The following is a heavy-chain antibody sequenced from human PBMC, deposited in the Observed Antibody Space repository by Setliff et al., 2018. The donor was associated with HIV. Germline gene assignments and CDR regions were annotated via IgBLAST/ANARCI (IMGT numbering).Heavy chain of an antibody. CDR1: GAPFSGFH. D-gene: IGHD4-17*01. Sequence: NPSETLSLTCAVYGAPFSGFHWGWIRQPPGKGLEWIGEINHSGSTNYNPSLNSRVTISVDTSKNQFSLKVSSVTAADTAVYYCARVGTTVTTRETYKWFDPWGQGTLVTVSS. CDR3: ARVGTTVTTRETYKWFDP. CDR2: INHSGST. J-gene: IGHJ5*02. V-gene: IGHV4-34*01.